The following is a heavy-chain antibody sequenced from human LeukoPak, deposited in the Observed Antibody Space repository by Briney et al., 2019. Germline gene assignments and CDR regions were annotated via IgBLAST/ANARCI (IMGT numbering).Heavy chain of an antibody. CDR1: GGSFSGYY. D-gene: IGHD6-13*01. V-gene: IGHV4-34*01. CDR2: INHSGST. Sequence: SETLSLTCAVYGGSFSGYYWSWIRQPPGKGLEWIGEINHSGSTNYNPSLKSRVTISVDTSKNQFSLKLSSVTAADTAVYYCARGAPRRYSRSWPPYFDYWGQGTLVTVSS. CDR3: ARGAPRRYSRSWPPYFDY. J-gene: IGHJ4*02.